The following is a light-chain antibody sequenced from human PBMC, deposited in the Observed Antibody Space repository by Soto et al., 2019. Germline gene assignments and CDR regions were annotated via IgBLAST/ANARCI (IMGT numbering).Light chain of an antibody. V-gene: IGLV1-40*01. J-gene: IGLJ3*02. CDR3: QSYDSSLSGWV. CDR1: SSDIGAHYD. Sequence: QSVLTQPPSVSGAPGQRVTISCTGSSSDIGAHYDVHWYQQLPGTAPKLLIYGNNNRPSGVPDRFSGSKSGTSASLAITGLQAEDEADYYFQSYDSSLSGWVFGGGTKLTVL. CDR2: GNN.